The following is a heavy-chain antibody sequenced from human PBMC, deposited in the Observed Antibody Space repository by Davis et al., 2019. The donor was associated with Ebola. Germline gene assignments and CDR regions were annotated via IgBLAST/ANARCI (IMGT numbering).Heavy chain of an antibody. D-gene: IGHD2-2*01. CDR3: ARDLNVVVPAAISYGMDV. CDR1: GFTFSSYW. V-gene: IGHV3-74*01. CDR2: INSDGSST. Sequence: PAGSLTLSCVASGFTFSSYWMHWVRQAPGKGLVWVSRINSDGSSTSYADSVKGRLTISTNNAKNSLYLQMNSLRAEDKAVYYCARDLNVVVPAAISYGMDVWGQGTTVTVSS. J-gene: IGHJ6*02.